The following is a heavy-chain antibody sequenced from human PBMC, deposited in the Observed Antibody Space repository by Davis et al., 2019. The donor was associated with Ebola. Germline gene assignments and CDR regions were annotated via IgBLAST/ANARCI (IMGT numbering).Heavy chain of an antibody. J-gene: IGHJ5*02. CDR3: ARQVVVTARTNWFDP. D-gene: IGHD2-21*02. CDR1: GYSFTSYW. V-gene: IGHV5-51*01. CDR2: IYPGDSDT. Sequence: GESLKISCKGSGYSFTSYWIGWVRQMPGKGLEWMGIIYPGDSDTRYSPSFQGQVTISADKSISTAYLQWSRLKASDTAMYYCARQVVVTARTNWFDPWGQGTLVTVSS.